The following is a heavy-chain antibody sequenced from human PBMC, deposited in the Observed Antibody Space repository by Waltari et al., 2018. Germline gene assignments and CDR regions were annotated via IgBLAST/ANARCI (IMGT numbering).Heavy chain of an antibody. V-gene: IGHV4-4*02. CDR3: ASDRGRGLYLDS. J-gene: IGHJ4*02. Sequence: QVQLQESGPGLVKPSGTLSLTCTVSGDSISNNFFWSWVRQSPGKGLEWIGQVHQSGRSNYNPSLESRVTVSMDTSKNQFSRRVTSVTAADTAIYYCASDRGRGLYLDSWGQGTLVTVSP. D-gene: IGHD2-15*01. CDR2: VHQSGRS. CDR1: GDSISNNFF.